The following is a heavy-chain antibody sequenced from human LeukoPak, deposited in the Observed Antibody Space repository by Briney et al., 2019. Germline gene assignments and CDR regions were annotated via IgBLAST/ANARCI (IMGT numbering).Heavy chain of an antibody. V-gene: IGHV4-59*12. CDR1: GGSISSYY. Sequence: SETLSLTCTVSGGSISSYYWSWIRQPPGKGLEWIGYIYYSGSTNYNPSLKSRVTFSLDTSKNHFSLKLNSVTAADTAVYYCARESYYDSSGYSHDAFDIWGQGTMVTVSS. CDR3: ARESYYDSSGYSHDAFDI. J-gene: IGHJ3*02. CDR2: IYYSGST. D-gene: IGHD3-22*01.